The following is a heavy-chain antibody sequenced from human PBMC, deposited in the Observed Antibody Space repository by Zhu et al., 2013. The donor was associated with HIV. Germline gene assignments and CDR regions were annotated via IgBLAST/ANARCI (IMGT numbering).Heavy chain of an antibody. Sequence: QVQLVQSGAEVKKPGASVKVSCKASGYTFTTYYMHWVRQAPGQGLEWMGIFNPYGGSTSYAQRFQGRVTMTRDASTSTVYMELSSLRSEDTAVYYCARDVQSGSYSRYFDYWAREPWSPSPQ. V-gene: IGHV1-46*01. J-gene: IGHJ4*02. CDR1: GYTFTTYY. D-gene: IGHD1-26*01. CDR2: FNPYGGST. CDR3: ARDVQSGSYSRYFDY.